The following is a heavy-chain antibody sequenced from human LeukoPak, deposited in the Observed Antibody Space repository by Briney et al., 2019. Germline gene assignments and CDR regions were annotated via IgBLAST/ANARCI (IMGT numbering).Heavy chain of an antibody. Sequence: ASVKVSCKASGGTFSSYAISWVRQAPGQGLEWMGGINPIFGTANYAQKFQGRVTITADESTSTAYMELSSLRSEDTAVYYCARGSYYDFWSGPIIRPYYFDYWGQGTLVTVSS. J-gene: IGHJ4*02. CDR3: ARGSYYDFWSGPIIRPYYFDY. V-gene: IGHV1-69*13. CDR1: GGTFSSYA. CDR2: INPIFGTA. D-gene: IGHD3-3*01.